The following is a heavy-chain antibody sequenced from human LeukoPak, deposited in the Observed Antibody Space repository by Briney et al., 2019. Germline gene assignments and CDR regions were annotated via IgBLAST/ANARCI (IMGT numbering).Heavy chain of an antibody. J-gene: IGHJ3*02. CDR3: ARSWGIVVVPAYPQAFDI. CDR1: GYTFTSYY. CDR2: INPSGGST. V-gene: IGHV1-46*01. Sequence: ASVKLSCKASGYTFTSYYMHWVRQAPGQGLEWMGIINPSGGSTSYAQKFQGRVTMTRDTSTSTVYMELSSLRSEDTAVYYCARSWGIVVVPAYPQAFDIWGQGTMVTVSS. D-gene: IGHD2-2*01.